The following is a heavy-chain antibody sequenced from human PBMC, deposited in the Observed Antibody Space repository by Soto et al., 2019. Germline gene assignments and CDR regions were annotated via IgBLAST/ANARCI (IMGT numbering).Heavy chain of an antibody. Sequence: SETLSLTCTVSGGSISSGDYYWSWIRQPPGKGLEWIGYIYYSGSTYYNPSLKSRVTISVDTSKNQFSLKLSSVTAADTAVYYCARERYCSGGSCYSGWFDPWGQGTLVTVSS. D-gene: IGHD2-15*01. CDR3: ARERYCSGGSCYSGWFDP. CDR2: IYYSGST. J-gene: IGHJ5*02. CDR1: GGSISSGDYY. V-gene: IGHV4-30-4*01.